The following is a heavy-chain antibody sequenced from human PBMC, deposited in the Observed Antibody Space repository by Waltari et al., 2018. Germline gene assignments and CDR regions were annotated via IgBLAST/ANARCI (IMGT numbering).Heavy chain of an antibody. D-gene: IGHD4-17*01. J-gene: IGHJ4*02. V-gene: IGHV4-59*01. CDR3: AQGYGGYYFDY. CDR2: IYYSGST. Sequence: QVQLQESGPGLVKPSETLSLTCTVSGGSISSYYWSWIRQPPGKGLEWIGYIYYSGSTNYNPSLKSRVTISVDTSKNQFSLKLSSVTAADTAVYYCAQGYGGYYFDYWGQGTLVTVSS. CDR1: GGSISSYY.